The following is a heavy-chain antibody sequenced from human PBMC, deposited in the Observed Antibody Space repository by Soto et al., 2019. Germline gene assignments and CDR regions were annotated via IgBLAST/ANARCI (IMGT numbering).Heavy chain of an antibody. Sequence: QVQLQESGPGLVKPSETLSLTCTVSGGSVTSVTYYWSWIRQHPGKGLEWIGYIDYSGSTYYNPSLKSRLSMSVDTSKNQFSLKLSSVTAADTAVYYCARKDCGSCPMDVWGKGPTVIVSS. CDR3: ARKDCGSCPMDV. J-gene: IGHJ6*03. V-gene: IGHV4-31*03. D-gene: IGHD2-21*01. CDR1: GGSVTSVTYY. CDR2: IDYSGST.